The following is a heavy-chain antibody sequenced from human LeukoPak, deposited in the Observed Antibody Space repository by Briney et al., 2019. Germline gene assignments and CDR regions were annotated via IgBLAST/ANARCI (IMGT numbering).Heavy chain of an antibody. D-gene: IGHD2-15*01. Sequence: GGSLRLSCAASGFTVSSSYISWVRQAPGKGLEWVSVIYSAGSTYYADSVKGRFTISRDNSKNTLYLQLNSLRPEDTAVYYCARDLVAAREDYHYYGSDVWGQGTTVTV. J-gene: IGHJ6*02. V-gene: IGHV3-66*02. CDR2: IYSAGST. CDR3: ARDLVAAREDYHYYGSDV. CDR1: GFTVSSSY.